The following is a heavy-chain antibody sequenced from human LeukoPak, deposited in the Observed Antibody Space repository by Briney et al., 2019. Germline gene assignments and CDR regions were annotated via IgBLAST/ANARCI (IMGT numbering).Heavy chain of an antibody. CDR2: IYISGST. CDR3: ARGAVGYDILTGYYNWFDP. D-gene: IGHD3-9*01. Sequence: SETLSLTCTVSGGSISTYYWSWIRQSAGKGLEWIGRIYISGSTYYNPSLTSRVTMSVDTSKNQFSLKLSSVTAADTAVYYCARGAVGYDILTGYYNWFDPWGQGTLVTVSS. V-gene: IGHV4-4*07. J-gene: IGHJ5*02. CDR1: GGSISTYY.